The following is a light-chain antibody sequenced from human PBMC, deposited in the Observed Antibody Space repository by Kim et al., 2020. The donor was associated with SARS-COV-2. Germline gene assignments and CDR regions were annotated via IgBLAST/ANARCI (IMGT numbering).Light chain of an antibody. Sequence: EIVLTQSPGTLSLSPGERATLSCRASQSVSASYLAWYQQKPGQAPRLLISGTSSRATGIPDRFSGTGSGTDFTLTISRLEPEDFAVYYCQQYYSSPLTFGGGTKVEI. CDR1: QSVSASY. V-gene: IGKV3-20*01. J-gene: IGKJ4*01. CDR3: QQYYSSPLT. CDR2: GTS.